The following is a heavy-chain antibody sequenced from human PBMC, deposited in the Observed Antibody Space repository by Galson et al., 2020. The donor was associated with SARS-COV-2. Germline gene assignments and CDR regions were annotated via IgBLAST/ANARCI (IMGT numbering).Heavy chain of an antibody. J-gene: IGHJ3*02. Sequence: ETSETLSLTCTVSGGSISSGGYYWSWIRQHPGKGLEWIGYIYYSGSTYYNPSLKSRVTISVDTSKNQFSLKLSSVTAADTAVYYCVRARIVVVINAFDIWGQGTMVTVSS. CDR2: IYYSGST. V-gene: IGHV4-31*03. D-gene: IGHD3-22*01. CDR1: GGSISSGGYY. CDR3: VRARIVVVINAFDI.